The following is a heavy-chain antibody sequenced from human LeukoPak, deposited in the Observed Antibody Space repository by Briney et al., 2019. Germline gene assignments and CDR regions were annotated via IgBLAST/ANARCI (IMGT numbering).Heavy chain of an antibody. Sequence: ASVKVSCKASAYTFTNYYIHWVRQAPGQGLEWMGIINPNGGSTSYAQKLQGRVTMTTDTSTSTAYMELRSLRSDDTAVYYCARGPLWEPIDYWGQGTLVTVSS. J-gene: IGHJ4*02. D-gene: IGHD1-26*01. V-gene: IGHV1-46*01. CDR1: AYTFTNYY. CDR2: INPNGGST. CDR3: ARGPLWEPIDY.